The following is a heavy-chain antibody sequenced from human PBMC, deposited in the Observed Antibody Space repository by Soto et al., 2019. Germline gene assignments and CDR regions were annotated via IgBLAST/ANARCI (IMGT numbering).Heavy chain of an antibody. D-gene: IGHD6-13*01. CDR3: ARMASAGTLNWFDP. J-gene: IGHJ5*02. CDR1: GYTFISYD. V-gene: IGHV1-8*02. Sequence: ASVKVSCKASGYTFISYDISWVRQATGQGLEWMGWMNPGSGKTGYANKFQGRVTMTRDASTSTAHLELSSLTSEDTAVYYCARMASAGTLNWFDPWGQGTLVTVSS. CDR2: MNPGSGKT.